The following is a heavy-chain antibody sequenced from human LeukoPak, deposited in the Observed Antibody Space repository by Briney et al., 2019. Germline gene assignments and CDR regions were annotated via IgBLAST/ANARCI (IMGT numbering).Heavy chain of an antibody. CDR3: AKDWGYGSGTYYPH. D-gene: IGHD3-10*01. CDR2: ITNNGATT. CDR1: GFTFSSNS. V-gene: IGHV3-23*01. J-gene: IGHJ4*02. Sequence: PGGSLRLSCAASGFTFSSNSMNWVRQAPGRGLEWVSVITNNGATTYYADSVKGRFTISRDNSKNMLHLQMNSLRAEDTAVYYCAKDWGYGSGTYYPHWGQGTLVTVSS.